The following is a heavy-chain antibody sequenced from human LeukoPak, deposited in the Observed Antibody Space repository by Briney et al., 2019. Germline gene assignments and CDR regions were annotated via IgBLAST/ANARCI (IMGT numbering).Heavy chain of an antibody. Sequence: GGSLRLSCAASGFTFSSYGMHWVRQAPGKGLEWVAFIRYDGSNKYYADSVKGRFTISRDNSKNTLYLQMNSLRAEDTAVYYCARDRLYYGSGSDAFDIWGQGTMVTVSS. V-gene: IGHV3-30*02. J-gene: IGHJ3*02. D-gene: IGHD3-10*01. CDR1: GFTFSSYG. CDR3: ARDRLYYGSGSDAFDI. CDR2: IRYDGSNK.